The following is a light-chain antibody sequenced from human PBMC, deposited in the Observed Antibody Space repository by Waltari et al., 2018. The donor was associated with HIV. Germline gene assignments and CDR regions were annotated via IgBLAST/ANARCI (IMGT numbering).Light chain of an antibody. V-gene: IGKV1-5*03. CDR2: KAS. Sequence: DIQMTQSPSTLCASVVDRVTLTCRASQSISSWLAWYQQKPGKAPKLLIYKASSLESGVPSRFSGSGSGTEFTLTISSLQPDDFATYYCQQYQSSSRTFGQGTKVEIK. CDR1: QSISSW. CDR3: QQYQSSSRT. J-gene: IGKJ1*01.